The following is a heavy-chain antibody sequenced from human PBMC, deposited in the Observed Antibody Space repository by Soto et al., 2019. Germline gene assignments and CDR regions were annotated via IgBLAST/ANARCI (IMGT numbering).Heavy chain of an antibody. J-gene: IGHJ4*02. CDR2: ISYDGSNK. V-gene: IGHV3-30*03. Sequence: LRLSCAASGFTFSSYGMHWVRQAPGKGLEWVAVISYDGSNKYYADSVKGRFTISRDNAKNTLYLQMNSLRAEDTAVYYCARDRGWSLFDYWGQGTLVTVSS. CDR3: ARDRGWSLFDY. D-gene: IGHD6-19*01. CDR1: GFTFSSYG.